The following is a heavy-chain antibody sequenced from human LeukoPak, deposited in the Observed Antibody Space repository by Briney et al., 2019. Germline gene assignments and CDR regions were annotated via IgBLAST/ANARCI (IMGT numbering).Heavy chain of an antibody. J-gene: IGHJ4*02. CDR1: GYIFISYG. D-gene: IGHD3-22*01. CDR3: ARDVRGIVGMDYFDY. Sequence: ASVKVSCTASGYIFISYGISWVRQAPGQGLEWMGWISAYNGNTKYAQKLQGRVTMTTDTSTSTAYMELRSLRSDDTAVYYCARDVRGIVGMDYFDYWGQGTLVTVSS. V-gene: IGHV1-18*01. CDR2: ISAYNGNT.